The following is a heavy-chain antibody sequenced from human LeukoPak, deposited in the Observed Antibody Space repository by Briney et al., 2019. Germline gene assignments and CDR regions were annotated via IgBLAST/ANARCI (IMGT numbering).Heavy chain of an antibody. V-gene: IGHV3-7*01. J-gene: IGHJ4*02. D-gene: IGHD3-3*01. CDR3: ARDKGDFWSGYYLFDY. Sequence: GGSLRLSCAASGFTFSSYWMSWVRQAPGKGLEWVANIKQEGSEKYYVDSVKGRFTISRDNAKNSLYLQMNSLRAEDTAVYYCARDKGDFWSGYYLFDYWGQGTLVTVSS. CDR2: IKQEGSEK. CDR1: GFTFSSYW.